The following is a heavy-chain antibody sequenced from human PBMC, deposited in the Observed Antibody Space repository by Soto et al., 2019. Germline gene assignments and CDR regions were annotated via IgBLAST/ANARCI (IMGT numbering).Heavy chain of an antibody. CDR3: ARVTSWTRLFKSAFDN. V-gene: IGHV4-59*01. Sequence: PSETLSLTCTVSGGSISSYYWSWIRQPPGKGLEWIGYIYYSGSTNYNPSLKSRVTISVDTSKNQFSLKLSSVTAADTAVYYCARVTSWTRLFKSAFDNWGQRTLVTVSS. CDR1: GGSISSYY. D-gene: IGHD2-21*02. CDR2: IYYSGST. J-gene: IGHJ3*02.